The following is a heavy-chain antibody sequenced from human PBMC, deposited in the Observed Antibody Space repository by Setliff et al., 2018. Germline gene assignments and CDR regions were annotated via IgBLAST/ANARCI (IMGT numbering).Heavy chain of an antibody. J-gene: IGHJ4*02. CDR2: IWHDGTNK. V-gene: IGHV3-33*01. CDR1: GLTLINNG. CDR3: ARVRSSLVVAGSADY. D-gene: IGHD6-19*01. Sequence: GGSLRLSCAASGLTLINNGFHWVRQAPGKGLEWVAIIWHDGTNKYYADSVKGRFDISRDSSKNTVYLQMNSLRADDTAVYYCARVRSSLVVAGSADYWGQGTLVTVSS.